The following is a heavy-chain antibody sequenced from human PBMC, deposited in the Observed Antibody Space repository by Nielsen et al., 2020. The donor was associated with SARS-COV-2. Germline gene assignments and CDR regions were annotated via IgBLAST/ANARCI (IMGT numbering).Heavy chain of an antibody. Sequence: SETLSLTCTLSGGSISAYYWSWIRQPPGRGLEWIGYVYYSGHTNYNPSLESRVTISLDASKNQFSLRLTSVTAADTAVYYCARRNKGPFDYWGQGTPVTVSS. CDR2: VYYSGHT. J-gene: IGHJ4*02. CDR1: GGSISAYY. CDR3: ARRNKGPFDY. V-gene: IGHV4-59*08.